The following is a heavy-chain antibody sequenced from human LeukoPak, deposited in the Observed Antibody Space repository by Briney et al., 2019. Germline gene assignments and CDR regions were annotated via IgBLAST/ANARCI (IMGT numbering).Heavy chain of an antibody. J-gene: IGHJ4*02. CDR2: IYYSGST. Sequence: PSETLSLTCTVSGGSISSYYWSWIRQPPGKGLEWIGYIYYSGSTSYNPSLKSRVTISVDTSKNQFSLKLSSVTAADTAVYYCARAGDYDSSGYYSGFDYWGQGTLVTVSS. CDR1: GGSISSYY. D-gene: IGHD3-22*01. CDR3: ARAGDYDSSGYYSGFDY. V-gene: IGHV4-59*01.